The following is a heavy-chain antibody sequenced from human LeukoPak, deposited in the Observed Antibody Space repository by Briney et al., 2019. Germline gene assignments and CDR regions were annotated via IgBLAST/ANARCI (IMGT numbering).Heavy chain of an antibody. CDR3: AKDQQPGYYGSGSSPGIFDY. CDR1: GFTFSSYG. Sequence: PGGSLRLSCAATGFTFSSYGMHWVRQAPGKGLEWVAVISYDGSNKYYADSVKGRFTISRDNSKNTLYLQMNSLRAEDTAVYYCAKDQQPGYYGSGSSPGIFDYWAREPWSPSPQ. V-gene: IGHV3-30*18. J-gene: IGHJ4*02. CDR2: ISYDGSNK. D-gene: IGHD3-10*01.